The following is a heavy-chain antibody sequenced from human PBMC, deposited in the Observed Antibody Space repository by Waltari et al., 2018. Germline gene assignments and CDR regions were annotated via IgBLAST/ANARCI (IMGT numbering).Heavy chain of an antibody. J-gene: IGHJ4*02. CDR2: IIPIFGTA. CDR1: GGTFSSYD. Sequence: QVQLVQSGAEVKKPGSSVKVSCKASGGTFSSYDIRWVRQAPGQGLEWMGGIIPIFGTANYAQKFQGRVTITADESTSTAYMELSSLRSEDTAVYYCARDGCSGGSCYSGYWVYWGQGTLVTVSS. CDR3: ARDGCSGGSCYSGYWVY. D-gene: IGHD2-15*01. V-gene: IGHV1-69*01.